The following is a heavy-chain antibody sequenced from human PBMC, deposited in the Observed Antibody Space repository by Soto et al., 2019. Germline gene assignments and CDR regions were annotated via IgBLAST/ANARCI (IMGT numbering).Heavy chain of an antibody. J-gene: IGHJ1*01. CDR2: VNPSGGST. V-gene: IGHV1-46*01. CDR3: AREENCSDGICYSEYFQR. Sequence: QVQLVQPGAEVKKPGASVKVSCKASGYIFTAYSMHWVRQAPGQGLEWMGVVNPSGGSTNYAQKFQGRITMTRDTSTSTVYMDLSSLTSEDTAVYYCAREENCSDGICYSEYFQRWGQGTLVTVSS. D-gene: IGHD2-15*01. CDR1: GYIFTAYS.